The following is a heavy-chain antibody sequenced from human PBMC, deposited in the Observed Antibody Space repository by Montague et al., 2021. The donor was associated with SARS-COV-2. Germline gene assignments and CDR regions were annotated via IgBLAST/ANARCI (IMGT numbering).Heavy chain of an antibody. D-gene: IGHD3-10*01. J-gene: IGHJ4*02. CDR3: ARTNIRAGERGSGYMDY. CDR2: IFHTGNT. V-gene: IGHV4-59*01. CDR1: PGSIRSYF. Sequence: SETLSLTCSVSPGSIRSYFWAWLRRPPGRGLEWMGSIFHTGNTKYNPSLRSRLTLSVDTSQDQLSLTLMSVTTADTAIYYCARTNIRAGERGSGYMDYWGRGILVTVPS.